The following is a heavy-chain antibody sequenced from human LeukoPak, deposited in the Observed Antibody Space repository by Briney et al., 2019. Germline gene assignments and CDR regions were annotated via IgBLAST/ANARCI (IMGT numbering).Heavy chain of an antibody. CDR2: ISSSGSSI. Sequence: PGGSLRLSCAASGFTFSDYYMNWIRQAPGKGLEWVSYISSSGSSIYYADSVKGRFTSSRDNAKNSLYLQMNSLRAEDTAVYYCAKEGRYFGGGTIDYWGQGTLVTVSS. CDR1: GFTFSDYY. V-gene: IGHV3-11*04. D-gene: IGHD3-9*01. CDR3: AKEGRYFGGGTIDY. J-gene: IGHJ4*02.